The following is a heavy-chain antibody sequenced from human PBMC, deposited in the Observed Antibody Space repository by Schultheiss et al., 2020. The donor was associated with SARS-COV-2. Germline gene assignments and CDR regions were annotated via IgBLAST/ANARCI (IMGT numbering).Heavy chain of an antibody. D-gene: IGHD3-3*01. CDR2: ISWNSGSI. CDR3: AKDRGIYDFWSGYYIFDP. CDR1: GFTFDDYA. J-gene: IGHJ5*02. V-gene: IGHV3-9*01. Sequence: GGSLRLSCAASGFTFDDYAMHWVRQAPGKGLEWVSGISWNSGSIGYADSVKGRFTISRDNAKNSLYLQMNSLRAEDTALYYCAKDRGIYDFWSGYYIFDPWGQGTLVTVSS.